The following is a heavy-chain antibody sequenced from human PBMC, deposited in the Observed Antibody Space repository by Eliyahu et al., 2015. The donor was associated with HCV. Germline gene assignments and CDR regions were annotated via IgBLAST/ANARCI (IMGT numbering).Heavy chain of an antibody. Sequence: EVELVESGGGLVQPGGSLRLSXXAXGFGFRSYWMNWVRQPPGKGLGWLADIRADGNEKSYVDSVKGRFTVSRDNARNSLYLQMNSLRVEDTAVYYCAREGTLLGAFDIWGRGTMVTVSS. CDR3: AREGTLLGAFDI. CDR2: IRADGNEK. CDR1: GFGFRSYW. V-gene: IGHV3-7*01. D-gene: IGHD2-15*01. J-gene: IGHJ3*02.